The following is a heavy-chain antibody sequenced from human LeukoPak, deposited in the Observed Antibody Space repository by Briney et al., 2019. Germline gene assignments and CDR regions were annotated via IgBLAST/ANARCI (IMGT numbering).Heavy chain of an antibody. CDR2: IKEDGSDT. D-gene: IGHD2-15*01. J-gene: IGHJ4*02. Sequence: GGSLRLSCAASGFTFSTYAMTWVRQAPGRGLGWVARIKEDGSDTYYVDSVRGRFTISRDKAKKTVYLQMNSLRVEDTAVYYCAREWWYLDYWGQGTLVTVSS. CDR3: AREWWYLDY. CDR1: GFTFSTYA. V-gene: IGHV3-7*05.